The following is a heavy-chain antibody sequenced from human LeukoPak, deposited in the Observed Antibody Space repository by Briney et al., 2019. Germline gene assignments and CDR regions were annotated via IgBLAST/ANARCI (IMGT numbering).Heavy chain of an antibody. J-gene: IGHJ4*02. V-gene: IGHV4-38-2*02. Sequence: SETLSLTCTVSGYSISSSYYWAWIRQPPGKGLECIGSIYYSGSTYSNPSLKSRVTISVDTSKNQFSLKLSSVTAADTAVYYCARNIPTGRYSSSWYNYWGQGTLVTVSS. CDR1: GYSISSSYY. CDR3: ARNIPTGRYSSSWYNY. CDR2: IYYSGST. D-gene: IGHD6-13*01.